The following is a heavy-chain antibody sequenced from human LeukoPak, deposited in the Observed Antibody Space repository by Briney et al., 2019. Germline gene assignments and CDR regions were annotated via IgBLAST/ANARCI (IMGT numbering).Heavy chain of an antibody. CDR3: AREGTARWFDP. J-gene: IGHJ5*02. Sequence: NPSETLSLTCAVYGGSFSGYYWSWIRQPPGKGLEWIGEINHSGSTNYNPSLKSRVTISVDTSKNQFSLKLNSVTAADTAVYYCAREGTARWFDPWGQGTLVTVSS. D-gene: IGHD1-14*01. CDR2: INHSGST. CDR1: GGSFSGYY. V-gene: IGHV4-34*01.